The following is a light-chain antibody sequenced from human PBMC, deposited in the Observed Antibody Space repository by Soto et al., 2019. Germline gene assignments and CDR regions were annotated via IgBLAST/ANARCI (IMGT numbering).Light chain of an antibody. Sequence: DIQMTQSPSSLSASVGDRVTLTCRASQVIANNLGWYQQKPGKAPKRLIFAASTLEGGVPSRFSGSGSATEFTLTINSLQPEDFATYYCLQHHTYPCTFGQGTKVEI. J-gene: IGKJ2*02. CDR3: LQHHTYPCT. V-gene: IGKV1-17*01. CDR1: QVIANN. CDR2: AAS.